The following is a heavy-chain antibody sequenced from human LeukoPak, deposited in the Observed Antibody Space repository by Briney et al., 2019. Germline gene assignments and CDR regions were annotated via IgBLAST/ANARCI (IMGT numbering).Heavy chain of an antibody. CDR2: INPDGGST. Sequence: GGSLSLSCAASGFTFSSYWMHWFRQAPGKGLVWVSRINPDGGSTAYADSVKGRFTISRDNAKNTLYLQMNSRRVEDTAVYYCTRGQQLVGDWGQGNLVTVSS. CDR1: GFTFSSYW. J-gene: IGHJ4*02. D-gene: IGHD6-13*01. CDR3: TRGQQLVGD. V-gene: IGHV3-74*01.